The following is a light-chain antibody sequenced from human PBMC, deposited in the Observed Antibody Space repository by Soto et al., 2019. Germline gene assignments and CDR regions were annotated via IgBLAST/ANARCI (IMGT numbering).Light chain of an antibody. CDR3: QQRSNWPSSIT. CDR2: DTS. CDR1: QSISRF. J-gene: IGKJ5*01. Sequence: EVVFSQSPATLSFSPGERATLSCRASQSISRFSAWYQQKPGQAPRLLIFDTSNRATGVPARFSGSGSGTDFTLTISSLETEDSAVYYCQQRSNWPSSITFGQGTRLEIK. V-gene: IGKV3-11*01.